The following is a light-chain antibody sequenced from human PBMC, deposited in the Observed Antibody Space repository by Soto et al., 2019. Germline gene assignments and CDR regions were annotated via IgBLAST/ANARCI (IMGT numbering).Light chain of an antibody. CDR2: DAS. Sequence: EIVLAQSPATLSLSPGERATLSCRASQSVSIYLAWYQQKPGQAPRLLIYDASNRATGIPARFSGSGSGTDFALTISSIEPDADAVYYCQQRNNWPPTITFGQGTRLEIK. CDR3: QQRNNWPPTIT. CDR1: QSVSIY. J-gene: IGKJ5*01. V-gene: IGKV3-11*01.